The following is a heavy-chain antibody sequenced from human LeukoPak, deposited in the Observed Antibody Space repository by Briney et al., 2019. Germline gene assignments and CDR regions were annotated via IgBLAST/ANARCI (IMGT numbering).Heavy chain of an antibody. J-gene: IGHJ5*02. D-gene: IGHD3-22*01. CDR3: ASDPIPYYYDNQFP. V-gene: IGHV3-48*03. Sequence: GGSLRLSCAASGFTFSSYEMNWVRQAPGKGLEWVSYISSSGSTIYYADSVKGRFTISRDNAKNSLYLQMNSLRAEDTAVYYCASDPIPYYYDNQFPWGQGTLVTVSS. CDR1: GFTFSSYE. CDR2: ISSSGSTI.